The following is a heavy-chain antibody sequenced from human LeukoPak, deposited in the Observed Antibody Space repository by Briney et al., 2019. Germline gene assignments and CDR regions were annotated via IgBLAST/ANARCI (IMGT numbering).Heavy chain of an antibody. CDR1: GYTFTGYY. Sequence: GASVKVSCKASGYTFTGYYMHWVRQAPGQGLEWVGWINPNSGGTNYAQKFQGRVTMTRDTSSSTAYMELSRLRSDDTAVYYCARVMGGLVIAAFDIWGQGTMVTVSS. CDR3: ARVMGGLVIAAFDI. V-gene: IGHV1-2*02. D-gene: IGHD3-3*01. CDR2: INPNSGGT. J-gene: IGHJ3*02.